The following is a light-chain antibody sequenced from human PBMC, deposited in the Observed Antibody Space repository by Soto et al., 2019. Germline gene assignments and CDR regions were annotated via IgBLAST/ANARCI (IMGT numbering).Light chain of an antibody. J-gene: IGKJ1*01. CDR3: QQSYSTPT. CDR2: AAS. V-gene: IGKV1-39*01. CDR1: QSMSIY. Sequence: DIPLTQSPSSLSASVGDRVTMTCRASQSMSIYLNWYQHKPGKAPKLLIYAASNLQSGVPSRFSGSGSGTDFTLTISSLQVEDFATYYCQQSYSTPTFGQGTRVETK.